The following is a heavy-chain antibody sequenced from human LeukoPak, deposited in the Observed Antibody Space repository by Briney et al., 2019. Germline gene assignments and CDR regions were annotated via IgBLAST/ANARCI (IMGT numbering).Heavy chain of an antibody. CDR2: IYYSGST. CDR1: GGSMNYHY. V-gene: IGHV4-59*11. CDR3: TRAVITFGAAVAKGFDC. Sequence: SETLSLTCIVSGGSMNYHYWSWIRQPPGKGLEWIGYIYYSGSTDYNPSLKSRVTMSLDTSKNQFSLNLNSVTAADTAVYYCTRAVITFGAAVAKGFDCWGQGTLVTVSS. D-gene: IGHD3-16*01. J-gene: IGHJ4*02.